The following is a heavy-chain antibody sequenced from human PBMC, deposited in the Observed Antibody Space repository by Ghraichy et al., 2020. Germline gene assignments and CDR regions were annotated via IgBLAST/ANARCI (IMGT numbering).Heavy chain of an antibody. J-gene: IGHJ4*02. CDR2: INHSGST. V-gene: IGHV4-34*01. CDR1: GGSFSGYY. D-gene: IGHD6-6*01. CDR3: ARGAGYSSSTRSDY. Sequence: SETLSLTCAVYGGSFSGYYWSWIRQPPGKGLEWIGEINHSGSTNYNPSLKSRVTISVDTSKNQFSLKLSSVTAADTAVDYCARGAGYSSSTRSDYWGQGTLVTVSS.